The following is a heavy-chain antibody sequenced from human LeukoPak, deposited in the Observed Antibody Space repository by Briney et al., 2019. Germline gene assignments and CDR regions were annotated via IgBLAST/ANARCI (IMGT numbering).Heavy chain of an antibody. D-gene: IGHD3-16*02. Sequence: KPSETLSLTCTVSGGSISSSSYYWGWIRQPPGKGLEWIGSIYYSGSTYYNPSLKSRVTISVDTSKNQFSLKLSSVTAADTAVYYCARHEVITFGGFIYYWGQGTLVTVSS. CDR1: GGSISSSSYY. J-gene: IGHJ4*02. CDR3: ARHEVITFGGFIYY. CDR2: IYYSGST. V-gene: IGHV4-39*01.